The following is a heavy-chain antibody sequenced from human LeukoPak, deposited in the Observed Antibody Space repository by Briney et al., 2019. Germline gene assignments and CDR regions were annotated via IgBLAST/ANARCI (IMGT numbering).Heavy chain of an antibody. CDR1: RFTFSSYS. CDR2: ISSSSSYI. V-gene: IGHV3-21*01. D-gene: IGHD6-6*01. Sequence: PGGSLRLPCAASRFTFSSYSMNWVRQAPGKGLEWVSSISSSSSYIYYADSVKGRFTISRDNAKNSLYLQMNSLRAEDTAVYYCARWDSSSPLGDWGQGTLVTVSS. CDR3: ARWDSSSPLGD. J-gene: IGHJ4*02.